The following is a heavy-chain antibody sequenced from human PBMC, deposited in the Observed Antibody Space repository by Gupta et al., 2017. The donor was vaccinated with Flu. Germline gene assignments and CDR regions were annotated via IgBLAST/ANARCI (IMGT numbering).Heavy chain of an antibody. V-gene: IGHV1-69*06. CDR2: IIPIFGTA. D-gene: IGHD6-13*01. Sequence: GLEWMGGIIPIFGTANYAQKFQGRVTITADKSTSTAYMELSSLRSEDTAVYYCARAAAGHGEPYYYYYYMDVWGKGTTVTVSS. J-gene: IGHJ6*03. CDR3: ARAAAGHGEPYYYYYYMDV.